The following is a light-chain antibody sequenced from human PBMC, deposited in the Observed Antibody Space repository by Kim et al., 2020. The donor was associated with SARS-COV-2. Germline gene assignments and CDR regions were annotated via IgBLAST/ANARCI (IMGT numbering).Light chain of an antibody. J-gene: IGLJ2*01. CDR3: QSYNRDNVL. CDR2: EDD. CDR1: SGSIDDNY. V-gene: IGLV6-57*04. Sequence: NFILTQPHSVSESPGKTVTISCTRSSGSIDDNYVQWYQQRPGGVPTTVIYEDDQRPSGVSDRFSGSIDNSSNSASLTISGLSTEDEADYYCQSYNRDNVLFGGGTQLTVL.